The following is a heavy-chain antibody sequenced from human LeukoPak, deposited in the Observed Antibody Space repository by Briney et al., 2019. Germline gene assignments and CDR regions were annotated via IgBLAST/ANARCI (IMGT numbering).Heavy chain of an antibody. CDR2: ICRSSSYR. D-gene: IGHD2-15*01. Sequence: PGGSLRLSCAASGFTFSSYSMNWVRQAPGKGLEWVSSICRSSSYRYYADSVKGRFTISRDNAKNSLYLQMNSLRAEDTAVYYCARDYCSGVSCYYFDYWGQGTLVTVSS. V-gene: IGHV3-21*01. J-gene: IGHJ4*02. CDR3: ARDYCSGVSCYYFDY. CDR1: GFTFSSYS.